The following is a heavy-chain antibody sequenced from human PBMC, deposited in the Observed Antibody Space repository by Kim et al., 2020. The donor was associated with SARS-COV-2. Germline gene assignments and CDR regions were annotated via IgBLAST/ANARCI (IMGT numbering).Heavy chain of an antibody. D-gene: IGHD2-2*01. CDR3: AKKYTRSYYYYFGMDV. J-gene: IGHJ6*02. Sequence: DSGRGGFTISRDNSKNTLYLQMSSLRADDTAVDYCAKKYTRSYYYYFGMDVWGQGTTVTVSS. V-gene: IGHV3-23*01.